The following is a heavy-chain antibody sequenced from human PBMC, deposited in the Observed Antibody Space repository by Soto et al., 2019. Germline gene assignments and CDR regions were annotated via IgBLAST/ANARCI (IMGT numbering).Heavy chain of an antibody. V-gene: IGHV6-1*01. CDR1: VDSVSSNTAA. J-gene: IGHJ6*03. CDR2: TYYRSKWYN. D-gene: IGHD3-3*01. CDR3: VRFLEWSTPRGYYYYYMDV. Sequence: SQNLSLTCAXSVDSVSSNTAAWNLIRQSPSRGLELLGRTYYRSKWYNDYAVSVKSRITINPDTSKNQFSLQLNSVTPEDTAVYYCVRFLEWSTPRGYYYYYMDVWGKGTTVTVSS.